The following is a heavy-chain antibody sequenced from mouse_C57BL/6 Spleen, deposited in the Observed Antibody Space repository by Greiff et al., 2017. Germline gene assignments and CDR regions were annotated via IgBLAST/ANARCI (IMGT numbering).Heavy chain of an antibody. D-gene: IGHD2-4*01. CDR3: APIYYDPY. Sequence: QVQLQQPGAELVRPGTSVKLSCKASGYTFTSSWMHWVKQRPGQGLEWIGVIDPSDSYTNYNQKFKGKATLTVDTSSSTAYMQLSSLTSEDSAVYYCAPIYYDPYWGQGTTLTVSS. CDR2: IDPSDSYT. V-gene: IGHV1-59*01. CDR1: GYTFTSSW. J-gene: IGHJ2*01.